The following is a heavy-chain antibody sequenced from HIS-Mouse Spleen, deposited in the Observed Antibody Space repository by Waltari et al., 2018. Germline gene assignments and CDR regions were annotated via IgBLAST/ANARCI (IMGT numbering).Heavy chain of an antibody. CDR2: IYYSGST. CDR3: AREIPYSSSWYDWYFDL. V-gene: IGHV4-39*07. Sequence: LQLQESGPGLVEPSETLSLTCPFSGGSIRSSSSHWGWIRQPPGKGLEWIGSIYYSGSTYYNPSLKSRVTISVDTSKNQFSLKLSSVTAADTAVYYCAREIPYSSSWYDWYFDLWGRGTLVTVSS. CDR1: GGSIRSSSSH. D-gene: IGHD6-13*01. J-gene: IGHJ2*01.